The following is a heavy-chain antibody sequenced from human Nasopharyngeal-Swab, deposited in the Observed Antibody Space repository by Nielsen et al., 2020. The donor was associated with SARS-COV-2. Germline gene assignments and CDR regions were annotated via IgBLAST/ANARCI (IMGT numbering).Heavy chain of an antibody. D-gene: IGHD3-3*01. CDR3: ARGGLGVVTHDAFDI. CDR2: INHSGST. CDR1: GGSFSGYY. V-gene: IGHV4-34*01. Sequence: SETLSLTCAVYGGSFSGYYWSWIRQPPGKGLEWIGEINHSGSTNYNPSLKSRVTISVDTSKNQFSLKLSSVTAADTAVYYCARGGLGVVTHDAFDIWGQGTMVTVSS. J-gene: IGHJ3*02.